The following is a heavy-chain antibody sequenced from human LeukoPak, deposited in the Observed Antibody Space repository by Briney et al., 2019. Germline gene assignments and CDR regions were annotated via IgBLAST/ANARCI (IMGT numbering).Heavy chain of an antibody. CDR3: AKESRILTGYYFDY. CDR2: ILYDGSNK. CDR1: GFTFSTYG. J-gene: IGHJ4*02. Sequence: GGSLRLSCAASGFTFSTYGMHWVRQAPGKGLEWVAVILYDGSNKYYADSVKGRFTISRDNSKNTLYLQMNSLRAEDTAVYYCAKESRILTGYYFDYWGQGTLVTVSS. V-gene: IGHV3-30*18. D-gene: IGHD3-9*01.